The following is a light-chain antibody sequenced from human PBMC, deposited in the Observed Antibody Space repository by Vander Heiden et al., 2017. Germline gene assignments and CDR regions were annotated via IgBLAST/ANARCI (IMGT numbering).Light chain of an antibody. CDR3: QQATSFPIT. CDR1: QSITSW. Sequence: DIQMSQSPACVAASSGDRVTITWCATQSITSWFACVQQNPGKAPKLLTYAASSLQSGVPSMFGGSGSGTDFTLTISRLEPEDFATYYCQQATSFPITFGQGTRLEIQ. J-gene: IGKJ5*01. CDR2: AAS. V-gene: IGKV1-12*01.